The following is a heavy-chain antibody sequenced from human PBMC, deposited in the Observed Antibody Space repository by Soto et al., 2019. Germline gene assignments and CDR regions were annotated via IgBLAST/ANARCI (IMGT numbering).Heavy chain of an antibody. D-gene: IGHD2-21*01. Sequence: TGGSLRLSCAASGFTFSSYAMSWVRQAPGKGLEWVSAISGSGGSTNYADSVKGRSTISRDNSKNTVYLQVNSLRGEDTAVYYCAKNCGGNCYSTSRIVFQHWGQGTQVTVSS. V-gene: IGHV3-23*01. CDR2: ISGSGGST. CDR3: AKNCGGNCYSTSRIVFQH. J-gene: IGHJ1*01. CDR1: GFTFSSYA.